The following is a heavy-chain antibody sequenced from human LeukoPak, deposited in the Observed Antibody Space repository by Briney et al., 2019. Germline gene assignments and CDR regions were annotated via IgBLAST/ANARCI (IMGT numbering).Heavy chain of an antibody. CDR3: ARQDGDVAGNRRGYYYYYGMDV. V-gene: IGHV5-51*01. D-gene: IGHD6-19*01. J-gene: IGHJ6*02. CDR1: GYSFTSYW. CDR2: IYPGDSDT. Sequence: GESLKISCKGSGYSFTSYWIGWVRQMPGKGLEWMGIIYPGDSDTRYSLSFQGQVTISADKSISTAYLQWSSLKASDTAMYYCARQDGDVAGNRRGYYYYYGMDVWGQGTTVTVSS.